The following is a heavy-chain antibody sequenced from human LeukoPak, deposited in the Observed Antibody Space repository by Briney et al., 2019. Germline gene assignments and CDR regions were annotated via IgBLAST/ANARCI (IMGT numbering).Heavy chain of an antibody. Sequence: SQTLSLTCAISGDSISSNNAAWNWIRQSPSRGLEWLGRTYYRSKWYYDYAVAMKSRITVYPDTSNNQFSLQLNSVTPEDTAVYYCAREAADIVATLGFDYWGLGTLVTVSS. V-gene: IGHV6-1*01. CDR1: GDSISSNNAA. J-gene: IGHJ4*02. D-gene: IGHD5-12*01. CDR2: TYYRSKWYY. CDR3: AREAADIVATLGFDY.